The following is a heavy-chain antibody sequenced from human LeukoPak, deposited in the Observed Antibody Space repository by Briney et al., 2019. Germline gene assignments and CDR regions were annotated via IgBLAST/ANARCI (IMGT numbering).Heavy chain of an antibody. D-gene: IGHD2-15*01. CDR1: GFSFSFSN. V-gene: IGHV3-21*06. CDR2: ISSTNGHT. Sequence: GGSLRLSCAASGFSFSFSNMNWVRQAPGKGLEWVSYISSTNGHTYYADSVNGRFTISRDTAKNSLYLQMNSLRAEDTAVYYCARSAQTLSPGYWGQGTLVTVSS. J-gene: IGHJ4*02. CDR3: ARSAQTLSPGY.